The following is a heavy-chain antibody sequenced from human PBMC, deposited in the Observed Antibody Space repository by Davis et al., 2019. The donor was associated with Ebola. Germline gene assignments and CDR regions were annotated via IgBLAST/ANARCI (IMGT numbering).Heavy chain of an antibody. J-gene: IGHJ4*02. Sequence: ASVKVSCKASGYTFTSYGISWVRQAPGQGLEWMGWISAYNGNTNYAQKLQGRVTMTTDTSTSTAYMELRSLRSDDTAVYYCARDLGYCSGGSCYTGPFDYWGQGTLVTVSS. CDR1: GYTFTSYG. V-gene: IGHV1-18*04. D-gene: IGHD2-15*01. CDR2: ISAYNGNT. CDR3: ARDLGYCSGGSCYTGPFDY.